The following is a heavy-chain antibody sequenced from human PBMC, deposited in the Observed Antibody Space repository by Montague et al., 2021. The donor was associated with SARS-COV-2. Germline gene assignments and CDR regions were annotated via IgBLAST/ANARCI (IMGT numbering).Heavy chain of an antibody. CDR1: GGSISGYY. Sequence: SETLSLTCTVSGGSISGYYWSWIRQPPGKGLEWIGYIYYSGSTNYNPSLKSRVTISVDTAKNKFSLKLSSVTAADTAVYYCARRGLGYCSSSSCQNACDIWGQGTMVTVSS. J-gene: IGHJ3*02. V-gene: IGHV4-59*08. CDR2: IYYSGST. CDR3: ARRGLGYCSSSSCQNACDI. D-gene: IGHD2-2*01.